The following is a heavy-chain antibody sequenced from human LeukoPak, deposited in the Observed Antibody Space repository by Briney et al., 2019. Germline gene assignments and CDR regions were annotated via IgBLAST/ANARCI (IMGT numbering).Heavy chain of an antibody. CDR2: IDPSDSYT. V-gene: IGHV5-10-1*01. CDR3: ARGNLYCSSTSCHDYYYYGMDV. D-gene: IGHD2-2*01. J-gene: IGHJ6*02. Sequence: AGESLKISCKGSGYSFTSYWISWVRQMPGKGLEWMGRIDPSDSYTNYSPSFQGHVTISADKSISTAYMELSSLRSEDTAVYYCARGNLYCSSTSCHDYYYYGMDVWGQGATVTVSS. CDR1: GYSFTSYW.